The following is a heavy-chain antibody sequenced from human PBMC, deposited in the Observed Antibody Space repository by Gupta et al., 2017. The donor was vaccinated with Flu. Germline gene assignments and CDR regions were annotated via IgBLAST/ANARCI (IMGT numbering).Heavy chain of an antibody. CDR1: GGSFTSYY. V-gene: IGHV4-34*01. D-gene: IGHD3-9*01. CDR3: ARASRGGAILTGRQRREWFDP. Sequence: QVHLQQWGAGLLKPSETLSVTCALYGGSFTSYYWNWIRQPPGKGLEWIGEINHRGSTDYNPSLNGRVTISIDTSKNQFSLKVTAVTAADTAVYYCARASRGGAILTGRQRREWFDPWGQGTLVIVSS. J-gene: IGHJ5*02. CDR2: INHRGST.